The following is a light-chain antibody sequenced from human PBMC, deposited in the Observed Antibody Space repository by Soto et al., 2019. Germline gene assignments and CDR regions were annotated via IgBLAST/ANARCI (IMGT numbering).Light chain of an antibody. J-gene: IGLJ3*02. CDR3: SSYADGPWV. V-gene: IGLV2-23*01. CDR1: SSDVGSYNL. Sequence: QSALTQPASVSGSPGQSITISCTGSSSDVGSYNLVSWYQQHQDKAPKLMIYETTKRPSGASNRFSGSKSGNTASLTISGLQAEDEADYYCSSYADGPWVFGGGTKLTVL. CDR2: ETT.